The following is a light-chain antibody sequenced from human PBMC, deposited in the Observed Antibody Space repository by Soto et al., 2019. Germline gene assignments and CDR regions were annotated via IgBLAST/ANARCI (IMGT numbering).Light chain of an antibody. J-gene: IGLJ2*01. Sequence: QSALTQPASVSGSPGQSITISCTGTSGDVGNYNLVSWYQQHPGKAPKLMIYEGSKRPSGVSNRFSGSKSGNTASLTISGLQAEDEADYYCYSYAGSSTFVFGGGTKVTVL. CDR1: SGDVGNYNL. CDR3: YSYAGSSTFV. CDR2: EGS. V-gene: IGLV2-23*03.